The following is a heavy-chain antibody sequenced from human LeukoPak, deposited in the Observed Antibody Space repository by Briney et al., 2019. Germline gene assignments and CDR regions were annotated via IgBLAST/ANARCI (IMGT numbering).Heavy chain of an antibody. Sequence: SETLSLTCAVYGGSFSGYYWSWIRQPPGKGLEWIGEINHSGSTNYNPSLKSRVTISVDTSKNQFSLKLSSVTAADTAVYYCARGPIFTIFGVVIIPDAFDIWGQGTMVTVSS. J-gene: IGHJ3*02. V-gene: IGHV4-34*01. D-gene: IGHD3-3*01. CDR2: INHSGST. CDR3: ARGPIFTIFGVVIIPDAFDI. CDR1: GGSFSGYY.